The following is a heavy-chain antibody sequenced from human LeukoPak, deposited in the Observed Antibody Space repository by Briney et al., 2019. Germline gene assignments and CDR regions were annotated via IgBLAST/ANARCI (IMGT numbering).Heavy chain of an antibody. CDR3: ARSYGDYPPDMWYYYYYMDV. D-gene: IGHD4-17*01. V-gene: IGHV3-7*01. Sequence: QPGGSLRLSCAASGFTFSNYWMSWVRQAPGKGLEWVANIKQDGSKKYYVESVEGRFTISRDNSKNSLYLQMNSLRAEDTAFYYCARSYGDYPPDMWYYYYYMDVWGKGTTVTVSS. CDR1: GFTFSNYW. CDR2: IKQDGSKK. J-gene: IGHJ6*03.